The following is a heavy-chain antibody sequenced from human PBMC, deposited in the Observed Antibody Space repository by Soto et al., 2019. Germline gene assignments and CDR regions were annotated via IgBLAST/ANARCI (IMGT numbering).Heavy chain of an antibody. Sequence: QVQLVQSGAEVKKPGSSVKVSCKASGGTFSSYAISWVRQAPGQGLEWMGGIIPIFGTANYAQKFQGRVTITADQATSTAYMGLSSLRSEDTGVYYCARGRVNYYYYGMDVWGQGTTVTVSS. CDR2: IIPIFGTA. J-gene: IGHJ6*02. CDR1: GGTFSSYA. V-gene: IGHV1-69*12. D-gene: IGHD2-21*01. CDR3: ARGRVNYYYYGMDV.